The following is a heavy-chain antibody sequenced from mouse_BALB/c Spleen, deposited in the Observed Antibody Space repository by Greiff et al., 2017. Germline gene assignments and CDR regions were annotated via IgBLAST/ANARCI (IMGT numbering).Heavy chain of an antibody. V-gene: IGHV14-1*02. Sequence: EVQLQQSGAELVRPGALVKLSCKASGFNIKDYYMHWVKQRPEQGLEWIGWIDPENGNTIYDPKFQGKASITADTSSNTAYLQLSSLTSEDTAVYYCAPTMITTGLAYWGQGTLVTVSA. D-gene: IGHD2-4*01. CDR3: APTMITTGLAY. CDR2: IDPENGNT. J-gene: IGHJ3*01. CDR1: GFNIKDYY.